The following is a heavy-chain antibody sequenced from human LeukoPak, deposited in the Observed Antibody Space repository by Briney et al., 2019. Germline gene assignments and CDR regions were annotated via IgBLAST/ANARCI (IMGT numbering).Heavy chain of an antibody. CDR3: AKDQVISGSEASDI. CDR1: GFTFSDHY. J-gene: IGHJ3*02. Sequence: GGSLRLSCAASGFTFSDHYMDWVRQAPGKGLEWVSVMYRGGGTYYADSVRGRFTVSRDNSKNTMYLQMNSLRAEDTAVYYCAKDQVISGSEASDIWGQGTMVTVSS. CDR2: MYRGGGT. D-gene: IGHD2-21*01. V-gene: IGHV3-66*01.